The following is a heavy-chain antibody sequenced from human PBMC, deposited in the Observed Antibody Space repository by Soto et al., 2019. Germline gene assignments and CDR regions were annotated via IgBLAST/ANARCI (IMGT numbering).Heavy chain of an antibody. D-gene: IGHD4-17*01. CDR2: IWYDGSNK. CDR1: GFTFSSYG. Sequence: GGSLRLSCAASGFTFSSYGMHWVRQAPGKGLEWVAVIWYDGSNKYYADSVKGRFTISRDNAKNSLYLQMNSLRAEDTAVYYCASLPVYGDVAWGQGTLVTVSS. V-gene: IGHV3-33*03. CDR3: ASLPVYGDVA. J-gene: IGHJ5*02.